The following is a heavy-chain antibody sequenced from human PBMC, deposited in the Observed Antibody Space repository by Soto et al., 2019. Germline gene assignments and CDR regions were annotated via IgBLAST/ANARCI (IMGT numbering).Heavy chain of an antibody. J-gene: IGHJ4*02. CDR2: IKQDGSEK. D-gene: IGHD5-12*01. CDR1: GFSFSDFW. Sequence: GGSLRLSCAASGFSFSDFWVTWVRQAPGKGLEWVANIKQDGSEKYYVDSVKGRFTISRDNAKNSLYLQMNSLRAEDTAMYYCARDISGGYDFRGQGTLVTVSS. CDR3: ARDISGGYDF. V-gene: IGHV3-7*01.